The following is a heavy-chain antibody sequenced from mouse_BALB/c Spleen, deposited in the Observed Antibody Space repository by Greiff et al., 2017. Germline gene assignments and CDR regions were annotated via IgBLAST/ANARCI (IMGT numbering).Heavy chain of an antibody. Sequence: EVQLQQSGAELVKPGASVKLSCTASGFNIKDTYMHWVKQRPEQGLEWIGRIDPANGNTKYDPKFQGKATITADTSSNTAYLQLSSLTSEDTAVYYCASLYDGYYVAYWGQGTLVTVSA. CDR1: GFNIKDTY. CDR3: ASLYDGYYVAY. CDR2: IDPANGNT. D-gene: IGHD2-3*01. V-gene: IGHV14-3*02. J-gene: IGHJ3*01.